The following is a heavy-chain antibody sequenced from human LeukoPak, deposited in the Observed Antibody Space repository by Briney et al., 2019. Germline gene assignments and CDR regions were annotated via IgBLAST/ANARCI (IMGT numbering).Heavy chain of an antibody. J-gene: IGHJ5*02. CDR3: ARRCTSCYRFDP. D-gene: IGHD2-2*01. Sequence: KPSETLSLTCTVSGGSISSSSYYWGWIRQPPGKGLEWIGSIYYSGGTYYNPSLKSRVTISVDTSKNQFSLKLSSVTAADTAVYYCARRCTSCYRFDPWGQGTLVTVSS. CDR2: IYYSGGT. V-gene: IGHV4-39*01. CDR1: GGSISSSSYY.